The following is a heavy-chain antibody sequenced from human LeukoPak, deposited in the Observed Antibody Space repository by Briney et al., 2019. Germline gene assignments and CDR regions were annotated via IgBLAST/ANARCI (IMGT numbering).Heavy chain of an antibody. J-gene: IGHJ5*02. V-gene: IGHV1-2*02. D-gene: IGHD6-13*01. CDR3: ARDRGSSSWYWFDP. CDR1: AYTFTGYY. CDR2: INPNSGGT. Sequence: ASVTVSFSASAYTFTGYYMHWVRQAPGPGLEWMGWINPNSGGTNYAQKFQGRVTMTRYRSISTAYMELSRLRSDDTAVYCCARDRGSSSWYWFDPWGQGTLVTVSS.